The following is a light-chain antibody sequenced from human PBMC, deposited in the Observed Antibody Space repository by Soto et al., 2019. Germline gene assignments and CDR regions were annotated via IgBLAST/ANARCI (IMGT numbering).Light chain of an antibody. CDR1: QTISSW. J-gene: IGKJ1*01. CDR3: QHYNSYSEA. CDR2: KAS. Sequence: DIQMTQSRSTLSGSVGHPLTNTSRASQTISSWLDWYQQKSGKDPKLLIYKASTLKSGVPSSFSGSGSGTEFTLTISSLQPDDFATYYCQHYNSYSEAFGQGTKVDI. V-gene: IGKV1-5*03.